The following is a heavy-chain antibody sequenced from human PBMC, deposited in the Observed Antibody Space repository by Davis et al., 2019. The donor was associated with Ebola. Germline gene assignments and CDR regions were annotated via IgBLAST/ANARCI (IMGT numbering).Heavy chain of an antibody. V-gene: IGHV3-53*05. D-gene: IGHD1-26*01. CDR1: GFIFSENY. Sequence: GESLKISCAASGFIFSENYMSWVRQAPGKGLEWVSVFYKGGNTYYADSVRGRFTISRDNSKNTLYLQMNSLRAEDTAVYYCAKGGGRIDYWGQGTLVTVSS. J-gene: IGHJ4*02. CDR2: FYKGGNT. CDR3: AKGGGRIDY.